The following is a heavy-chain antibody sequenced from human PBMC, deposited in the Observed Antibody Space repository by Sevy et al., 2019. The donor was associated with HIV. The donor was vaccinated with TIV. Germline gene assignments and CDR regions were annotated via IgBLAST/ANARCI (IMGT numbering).Heavy chain of an antibody. Sequence: SETLSITCTVSRGSISTYYWSWIRQTPGKGLEWIGNIYHSGGTTYSPSLKSRVTISVDTSKNQFSLKLRSVTAADTAVYHCARDVYYNDRSGYYHYFDYWGQGTLVTV. CDR1: RGSISTYY. V-gene: IGHV4-59*12. CDR3: ARDVYYNDRSGYYHYFDY. D-gene: IGHD3-22*01. CDR2: IYHSGGT. J-gene: IGHJ4*02.